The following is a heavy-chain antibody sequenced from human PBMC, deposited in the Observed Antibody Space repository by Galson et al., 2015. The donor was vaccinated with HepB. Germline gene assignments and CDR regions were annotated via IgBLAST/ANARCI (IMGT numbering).Heavy chain of an antibody. V-gene: IGHV3-7*01. J-gene: IGHJ2*01. D-gene: IGHD2-15*01. CDR3: ARDSDPAARPLWYFDL. CDR2: INQDGTEK. CDR1: GFTFSSYW. Sequence: SLRLSCAASGFTFSSYWMNWVRQAPGKGLEWVANINQDGTEKYYVDSVKGRFTISRDNAKNSLYVQMNSLRAEDTAVSYCARDSDPAARPLWYFDLWGRGALVTVSS.